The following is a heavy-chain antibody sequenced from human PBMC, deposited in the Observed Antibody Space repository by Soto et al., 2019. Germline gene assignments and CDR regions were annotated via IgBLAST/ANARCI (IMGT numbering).Heavy chain of an antibody. CDR1: GFIFRTYS. J-gene: IGHJ4*02. CDR3: ARVYSGLDYGIDY. CDR2: ISYDGSNT. Sequence: LRLSCAASGFIFRTYSMHWVRQAPGKGLEWVAVISYDGSNTYYADSVKGRFTISRDNSKNTLYLQMNSLRPEDTALYSCARVYSGLDYGIDYWGQGTLVTVSS. V-gene: IGHV3-30-3*01. D-gene: IGHD5-12*01.